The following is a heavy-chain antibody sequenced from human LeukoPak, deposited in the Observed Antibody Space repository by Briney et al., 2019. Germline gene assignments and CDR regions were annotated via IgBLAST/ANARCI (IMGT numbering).Heavy chain of an antibody. Sequence: PGRSLRLSCAASGFTFSSYGMHWVRQAPGKGLEWVALIWYDGSNKYNADSVKGRFTISRDNSKNTLYLQMNSLRAEDTAVYYCARDANYYFDYWGQGTLVTVSS. J-gene: IGHJ4*02. D-gene: IGHD1-7*01. CDR1: GFTFSSYG. CDR2: IWYDGSNK. V-gene: IGHV3-33*01. CDR3: ARDANYYFDY.